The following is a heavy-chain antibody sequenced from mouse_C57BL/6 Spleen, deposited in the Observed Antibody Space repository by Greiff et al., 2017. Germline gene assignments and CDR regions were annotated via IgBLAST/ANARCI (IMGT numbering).Heavy chain of an antibody. Sequence: VQLQESGPGLAKPSQTLSLTCSVTGYSITSAYWNWIRKFPGNKLEYMGYLSYSGSTYYNPSLKSRISITRDTSKNQYYLQLNSVTTEDTATYYCARSHITTVVADWYFDVWGTGTTVTVAS. D-gene: IGHD1-1*01. CDR2: LSYSGST. CDR1: GYSITSAY. J-gene: IGHJ1*03. CDR3: ARSHITTVVADWYFDV. V-gene: IGHV3-8*01.